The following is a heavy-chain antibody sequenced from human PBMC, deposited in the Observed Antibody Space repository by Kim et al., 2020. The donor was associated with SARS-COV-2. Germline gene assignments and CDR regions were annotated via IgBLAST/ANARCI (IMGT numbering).Heavy chain of an antibody. J-gene: IGHJ3*01. CDR2: INPSGNTI. Sequence: ASVKVSCKASGYTFTTYYMHWVRQAPGQGLEWLGVINPSGNTIINTQKFQGRATMTRDTSTSTVYVELSSLRSEDTAVYYCLRGGSFDVWGKGTLVTV. CDR3: LRGGSFDV. D-gene: IGHD2-15*01. CDR1: GYTFTTYY. V-gene: IGHV1-46*01.